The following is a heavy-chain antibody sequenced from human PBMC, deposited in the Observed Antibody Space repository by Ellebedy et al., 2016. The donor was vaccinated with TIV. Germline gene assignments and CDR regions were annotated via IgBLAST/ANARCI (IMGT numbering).Heavy chain of an antibody. J-gene: IGHJ6*04. V-gene: IGHV3-53*01. CDR2: IYSDGST. CDR3: ARARGWYGSDGMDV. D-gene: IGHD6-19*01. Sequence: PGGSLRLSCAASGFTVNTKDMSWVRQAPGKGLEWVSVIYSDGSTDYADSVKGRFIISRDSSKNTVYLQLNSLRAEDTAVYYCARARGWYGSDGMDVWGEGTTVTVSS. CDR1: GFTVNTKD.